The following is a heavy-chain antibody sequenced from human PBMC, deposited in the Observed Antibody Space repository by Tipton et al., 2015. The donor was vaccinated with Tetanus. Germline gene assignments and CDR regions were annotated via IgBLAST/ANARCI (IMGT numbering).Heavy chain of an antibody. Sequence: TLSLTCTVSGGSFSLYYWNWVRQSPGKGLEWIGEISHSGSSNYNPSLKSRVTISVHGSKNQFSLKLSSVTAADTAVYYCARGGDPGYFDFWGQGILVTVSS. CDR1: GGSFSLYY. CDR2: ISHSGSS. D-gene: IGHD4-17*01. J-gene: IGHJ4*02. CDR3: ARGGDPGYFDF. V-gene: IGHV4-34*01.